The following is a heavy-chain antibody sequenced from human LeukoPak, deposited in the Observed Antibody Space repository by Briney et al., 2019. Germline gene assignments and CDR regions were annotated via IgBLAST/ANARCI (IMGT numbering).Heavy chain of an antibody. J-gene: IGHJ6*03. D-gene: IGHD3-10*01. V-gene: IGHV3-43D*03. Sequence: GGSLRLSCAASGFTFDDYAMHWVRQAPGKGLEWVSLISWDGGSTYYADSVKGRFTISRDNSKNSLYLQMSSLRAEDTALYYCAKGSGRSYYMDVWGKGTTVTVSS. CDR3: AKGSGRSYYMDV. CDR1: GFTFDDYA. CDR2: ISWDGGST.